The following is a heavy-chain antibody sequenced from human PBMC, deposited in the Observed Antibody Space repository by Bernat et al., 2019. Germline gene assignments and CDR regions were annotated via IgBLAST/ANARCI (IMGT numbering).Heavy chain of an antibody. CDR2: IREDGSEK. J-gene: IGHJ3*02. Sequence: EVQLVESGGGLIQPGGSLRLSCAASGFTVSSNYMSWVRQAPGKGLEWVANIREDGSEKFSVDSVKGRFTISRDNGKNSLYLQMNSLRAEDTAVYYCATNSDYKFDMWGQGTMVTVSS. D-gene: IGHD3-10*01. V-gene: IGHV3-7*03. CDR3: ATNSDYKFDM. CDR1: GFTVSSNY.